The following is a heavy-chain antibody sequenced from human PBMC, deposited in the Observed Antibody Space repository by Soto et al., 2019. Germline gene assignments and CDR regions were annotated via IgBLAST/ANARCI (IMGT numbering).Heavy chain of an antibody. V-gene: IGHV4-31*03. CDR2: IYYSGST. CDR1: GGSISSGGYY. D-gene: IGHD1-26*01. CDR3: ARDRRVGDSPGPRPYYYYGMDV. J-gene: IGHJ6*02. Sequence: SETLSLTCTVSGGSISSGGYYWSWIRQHPGKGLEWIGYIYYSGSTYYNPSLKSRVTISVDTSKNQFSLKLSSVTAADTAVYYCARDRRVGDSPGPRPYYYYGMDVWGQGTKVTVSS.